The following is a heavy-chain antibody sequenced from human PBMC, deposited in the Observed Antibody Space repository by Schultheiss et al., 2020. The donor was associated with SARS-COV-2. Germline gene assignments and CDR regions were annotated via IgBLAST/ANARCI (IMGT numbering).Heavy chain of an antibody. CDR3: VSAGMDV. CDR1: GGSISSGDYY. CDR2: IYYSGST. V-gene: IGHV4-30-4*08. J-gene: IGHJ6*02. Sequence: SQTLSLTCTVSGGSISSGDYYWSWIRQHPGKGLEWIGYIYYSGSTNYNPSLKSRVTISVDTSKNQFSLKLSSVTAADTAVYYCVSAGMDVWGQGTTVTVSS.